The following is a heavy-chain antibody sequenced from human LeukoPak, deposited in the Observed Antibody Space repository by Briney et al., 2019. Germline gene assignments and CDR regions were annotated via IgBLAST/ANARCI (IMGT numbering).Heavy chain of an antibody. CDR2: IYPGDSDT. Sequence: GESLKISCKGSRDSFTSYWIGWVRQMPGKGLELMGIIYPGDSDTRNRPSFQGQVTISVHKSISTAYLQWGSLKASDTAMYYCAIRAHSDPSDGFDMWGQGTMVTVSS. V-gene: IGHV5-51*01. D-gene: IGHD2-21*02. J-gene: IGHJ3*02. CDR3: AIRAHSDPSDGFDM. CDR1: RDSFTSYW.